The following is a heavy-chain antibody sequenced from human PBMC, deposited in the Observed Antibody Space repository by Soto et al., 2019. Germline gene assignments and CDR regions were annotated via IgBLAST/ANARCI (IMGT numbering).Heavy chain of an antibody. J-gene: IGHJ5*02. CDR2: IDPRDSYV. CDR1: GYTFTTFW. D-gene: IGHD2-15*01. V-gene: IGHV5-10-1*01. Sequence: ESLKISCTGFGYTFTTFWISWVRQMPGKGLEWMGRIDPRDSYVNYSPSFQGHVTISVDKSISTAYLQWGSLMASDTAMYYWAGLFCSTTSCDGWLDPWGKGPLVTGSS. CDR3: AGLFCSTTSCDGWLDP.